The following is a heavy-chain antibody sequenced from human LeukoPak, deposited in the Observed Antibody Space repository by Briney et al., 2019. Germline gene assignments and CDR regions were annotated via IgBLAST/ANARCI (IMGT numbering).Heavy chain of an antibody. CDR2: TYYRSKWYN. J-gene: IGHJ3*02. CDR3: ARAIAIPGYSSSWPHDAFDI. D-gene: IGHD6-13*01. CDR1: GDSVSSNSAA. Sequence: SQTLSLTCAISGDSVSSNSAAWNWIRQSPSRGLEWLGRTYYRSKWYNDYAVSVKSRITINPDTSKNQFSLQLNSVTPEDTAVYYCARAIAIPGYSSSWPHDAFDIWAKGQWSPSLQ. V-gene: IGHV6-1*01.